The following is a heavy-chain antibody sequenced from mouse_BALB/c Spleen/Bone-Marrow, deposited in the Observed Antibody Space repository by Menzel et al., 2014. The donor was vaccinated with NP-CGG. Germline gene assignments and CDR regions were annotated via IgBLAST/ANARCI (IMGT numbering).Heavy chain of an antibody. CDR3: ARHSDYDYFDY. CDR2: ISNGGGST. V-gene: IGHV5-12*02. Sequence: EVMLVESGGGLVQPGGSLKLSCATSGFTFSDYYMYWVRRTPEKRLEWVAYISNGGGSTYYPDTVKGRFTISRDNAKNTLYLQMSRLKSEDTAMYYCARHSDYDYFDYWGQGTTLTVSS. J-gene: IGHJ2*01. D-gene: IGHD2-4*01. CDR1: GFTFSDYY.